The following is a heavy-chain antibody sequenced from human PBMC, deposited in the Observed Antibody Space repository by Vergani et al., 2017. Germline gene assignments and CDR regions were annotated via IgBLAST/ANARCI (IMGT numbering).Heavy chain of an antibody. CDR1: GFTFSSYA. V-gene: IGHV3-23*01. CDR2: ISGSGGST. Sequence: EVQLLESGGGLVQPGGSLRLSCAASGFTFSSYAMSWVRQAPGKGVEWVSAISGSGGSTYYADSVKGRFTISRDNSKNTLYLQMNKLRAEETAVYYCAKDGGGTMVRGEDLFDYWGQGTLVTVSS. CDR3: AKDGGGTMVRGEDLFDY. J-gene: IGHJ4*02. D-gene: IGHD3-10*01.